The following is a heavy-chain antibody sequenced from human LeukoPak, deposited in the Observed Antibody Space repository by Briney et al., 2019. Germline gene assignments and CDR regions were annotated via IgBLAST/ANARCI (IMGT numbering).Heavy chain of an antibody. V-gene: IGHV1-2*02. D-gene: IGHD3-10*01. CDR2: INPNRGGT. CDR1: GYIFTDYY. Sequence: ASVKVSCKASGYIFTDYYMHWVRQAPGQGLEWMGWINPNRGGTNYVQKFQGRVTMTRDTSIGTAYMELSRLRSDDTAVYYCARDRREVSYYGSGSFKFGENYFDYWGQGTLVTVSS. J-gene: IGHJ4*02. CDR3: ARDRREVSYYGSGSFKFGENYFDY.